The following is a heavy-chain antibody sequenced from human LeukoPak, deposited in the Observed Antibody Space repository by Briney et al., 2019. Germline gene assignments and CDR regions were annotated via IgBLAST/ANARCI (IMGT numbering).Heavy chain of an antibody. CDR2: ISAGSGTV. J-gene: IGHJ2*01. D-gene: IGHD1-14*01. CDR1: GLSLSSNN. Sequence: GGSLRLSCAASGLSLSSNNMHWVRQAPGGGLEWLSYISAGSGTVFSADSVKGRFSISRDNAWESLFLQMNSLRVDDTAVYYCTKDLGLRRMIWGRGTLVIVSS. CDR3: TKDLGLRRMI. V-gene: IGHV3-48*04.